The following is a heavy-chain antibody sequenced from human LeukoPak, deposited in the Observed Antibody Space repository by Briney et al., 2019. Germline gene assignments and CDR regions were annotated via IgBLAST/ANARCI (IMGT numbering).Heavy chain of an antibody. J-gene: IGHJ3*02. V-gene: IGHV1-46*01. D-gene: IGHD3-10*01. CDR3: ARERGRGADAFDI. CDR1: GYTFTSYY. Sequence: ASVKVSCKASGYTFTSYYMHWVRQAPGQGLEWMGIINPSGGSTSYAQKFQGRVTMTRDMSTSTVYMELSSLRSEDTAVYYCARERGRGADAFDIWGQGTMVTVSS. CDR2: INPSGGST.